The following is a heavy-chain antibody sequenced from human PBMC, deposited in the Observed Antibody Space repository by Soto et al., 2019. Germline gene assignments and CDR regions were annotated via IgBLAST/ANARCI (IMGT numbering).Heavy chain of an antibody. CDR3: ARDGDYGGNPGYFQH. Sequence: SETLSLTCTVSGGSISSGGYYWSWIRQHPGKGLEWIGYIYYSGSTYYNPSLKSRVTISVDTSKNQFSLKLGSVTAADTAVYYCARDGDYGGNPGYFQHWGQGTLVTVSS. V-gene: IGHV4-31*03. CDR2: IYYSGST. D-gene: IGHD4-17*01. J-gene: IGHJ1*01. CDR1: GGSISSGGYY.